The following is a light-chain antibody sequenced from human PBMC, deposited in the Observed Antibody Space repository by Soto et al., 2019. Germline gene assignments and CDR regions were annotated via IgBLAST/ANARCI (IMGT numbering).Light chain of an antibody. CDR3: QTWDTGIRVV. CDR2: LNSDGSH. Sequence: QPVLNQSPSASASLGAAVKLTCTLSSGHSSYASAWHQQQPEKGPRYLMKLNSDGSHTKGDGIPDRFSGSSSGAEGYLTISSLQYEDEADYYCQTWDTGIRVVFGGGTKLTVL. V-gene: IGLV4-69*01. CDR1: SGHSSYA. J-gene: IGLJ2*01.